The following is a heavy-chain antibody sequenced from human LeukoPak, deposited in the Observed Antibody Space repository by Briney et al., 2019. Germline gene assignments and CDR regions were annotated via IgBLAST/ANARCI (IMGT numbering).Heavy chain of an antibody. D-gene: IGHD6-13*01. V-gene: IGHV3-7*01. Sequence: GGSLRLSCAASGFTFSSYWMSWVRQAPGKGLEWEANIKLDGSEKYYVDSVKGRFTISRDNAKNSLYLQMWSLRAEDTAMYYSARDSPHSSSFAYDYWGQGTLVTVSS. CDR2: IKLDGSEK. J-gene: IGHJ4*02. CDR1: GFTFSSYW. CDR3: ARDSPHSSSFAYDY.